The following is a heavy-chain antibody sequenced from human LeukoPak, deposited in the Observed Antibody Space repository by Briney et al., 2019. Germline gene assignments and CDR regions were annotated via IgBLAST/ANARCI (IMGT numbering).Heavy chain of an antibody. CDR2: IYYSGST. J-gene: IGHJ6*03. CDR3: AREGWGMVRGVDYHYYYMDV. V-gene: IGHV4-39*06. D-gene: IGHD3-10*01. Sequence: PSETLSLTCTVSGGSISSSSYYWGWIRQPPGKGLEWIGSIYYSGSTYYNPSLKSRVTISVDTSKNQFPLKLSSVTAADTAVYYCAREGWGMVRGVDYHYYYMDVWGKGTTVTVSS. CDR1: GGSISSSSYY.